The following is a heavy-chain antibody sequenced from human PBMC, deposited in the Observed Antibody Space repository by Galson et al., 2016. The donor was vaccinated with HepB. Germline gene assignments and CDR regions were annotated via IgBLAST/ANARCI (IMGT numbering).Heavy chain of an antibody. CDR1: GFSFSSYA. CDR2: ITGHGTTT. CDR3: AKDPQWTTSSRGAFDV. J-gene: IGHJ3*01. V-gene: IGHV3-23*01. Sequence: SLRLSCAASGFSFSSYAMSWVRQAPGKGLEWVSTITGHGTTTYYADSVEGRFTISRDNSRSTLYLQMNGLRGEDTAVYYCAKDPQWTTSSRGAFDVWGQGTMLTVFS. D-gene: IGHD6-6*01.